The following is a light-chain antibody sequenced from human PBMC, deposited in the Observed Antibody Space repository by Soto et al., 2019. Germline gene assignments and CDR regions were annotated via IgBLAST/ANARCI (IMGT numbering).Light chain of an antibody. J-gene: IGLJ1*01. CDR3: SSYTSSSTLV. CDR2: DVS. V-gene: IGLV2-14*01. CDR1: SSDVGGYNY. Sequence: QSALTQPASVSGSPGQSITISCTGTSSDVGGYNYVSWYQQYPGKGPKLMIHDVSNRPSGVSNRFSGSKSGNTASLTISGLQAEDEADYYCSSYTSSSTLVFGPGTKVTVL.